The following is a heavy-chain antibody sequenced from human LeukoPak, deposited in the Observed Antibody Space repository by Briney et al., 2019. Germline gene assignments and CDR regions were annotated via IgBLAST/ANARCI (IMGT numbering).Heavy chain of an antibody. D-gene: IGHD4-17*01. CDR1: GGSFSGYY. V-gene: IGHV4-34*01. CDR2: INHSGST. J-gene: IGHJ5*02. CDR3: ARGRRYGRFDP. Sequence: PSETLSLTCAVYGGSFSGYYWSWIRQPPGKGLEWIGEINHSGSTNYNPSLKSRVTISVDTSKNQFSLKLSSVTAADTAVYYCARGRRYGRFDPWGQGTLVTVSS.